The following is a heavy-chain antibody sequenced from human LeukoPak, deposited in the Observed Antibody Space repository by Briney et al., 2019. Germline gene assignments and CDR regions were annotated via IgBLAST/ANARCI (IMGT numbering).Heavy chain of an antibody. D-gene: IGHD3-16*01. V-gene: IGHV4-59*08. Sequence: SETLSLTCTVSGGSISSYYWSWIRQPPGKGLEWIGYIYYSGSTNYNPSLKSRVTISVDTSKNQFSLKLSSVTAADTAVYYCARRGFGGSYYPFDYWGQGTLVTVSS. J-gene: IGHJ4*02. CDR1: GGSISSYY. CDR3: ARRGFGGSYYPFDY. CDR2: IYYSGST.